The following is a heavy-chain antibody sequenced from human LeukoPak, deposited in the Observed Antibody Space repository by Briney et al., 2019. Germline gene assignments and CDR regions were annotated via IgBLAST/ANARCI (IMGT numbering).Heavy chain of an antibody. V-gene: IGHV3-23*01. CDR1: GFSFSSYR. J-gene: IGHJ4*02. CDR3: AKDDAWLRFGE. D-gene: IGHD3-10*01. Sequence: GGSLRLSCAASGFSFSSYRMNWVRQAPGKGLEWVSGISPSGDIRYYADSVKGRFTISRDNSKNTLYLEVISLTAEDTAVYYCAKDDAWLRFGEWSQGTLVTVSS. CDR2: ISPSGDIR.